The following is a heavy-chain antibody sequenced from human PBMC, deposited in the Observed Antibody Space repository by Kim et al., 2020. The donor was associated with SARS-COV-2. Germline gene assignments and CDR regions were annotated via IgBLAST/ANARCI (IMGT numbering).Heavy chain of an antibody. V-gene: IGHV4-39*01. CDR3: ARKGRDMITFGGVIAFDI. D-gene: IGHD3-16*02. CDR1: GGSISSSSYY. Sequence: SETLSLTCTVSGGSISSSSYYWGWIRQPPGKGLEWIGSIYYSGSTYYNPSLKSRVTISVDTSKNQFSLKLSSVTAADTAVYYCARKGRDMITFGGVIAFDIWGQGTMVTVSS. CDR2: IYYSGST. J-gene: IGHJ3*02.